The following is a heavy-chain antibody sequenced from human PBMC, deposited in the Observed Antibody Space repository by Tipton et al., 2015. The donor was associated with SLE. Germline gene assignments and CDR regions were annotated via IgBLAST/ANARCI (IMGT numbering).Heavy chain of an antibody. J-gene: IGHJ3*02. CDR2: INHSGST. D-gene: IGHD3-22*01. V-gene: IGHV4-34*01. Sequence: LRLSCAVYGGSFSGYYWSWIRQPPGKGLEWIGEINHSGSTNYNPSLKSRVTISVDTSKNQFSLKLSSVTAADTAVYYCASPNYYDSSGSDAFDIWGQGTMVTVSS. CDR3: ASPNYYDSSGSDAFDI. CDR1: GGSFSGYY.